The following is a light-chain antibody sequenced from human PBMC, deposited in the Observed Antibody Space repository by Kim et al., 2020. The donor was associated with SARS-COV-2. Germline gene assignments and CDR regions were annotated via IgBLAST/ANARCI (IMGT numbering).Light chain of an antibody. Sequence: PGERGTHFCRAGQSVSSSYLTWYQQKPGRAPRLLIYGASTRATSIPARFRRSGSGTEFTLTISSLQSEDFAVYYCQQDYNLPGTFGQGTKVDIK. CDR2: GAS. J-gene: IGKJ1*01. V-gene: IGKV3D-7*01. CDR1: QSVSSSY. CDR3: QQDYNLPGT.